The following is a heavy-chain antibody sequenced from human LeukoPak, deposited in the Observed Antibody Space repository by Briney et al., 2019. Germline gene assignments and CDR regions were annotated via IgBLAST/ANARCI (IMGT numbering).Heavy chain of an antibody. V-gene: IGHV4-34*08. D-gene: IGHD3-10*01. J-gene: IGHJ4*02. CDR2: INHSGST. CDR3: ASRRSGAYYYGSGSLRTKYYFDY. CDR1: GVTFSGYY. Sequence: SETLSLTCAVYGVTFSGYYWSWIRQPPGKGLEWIGEINHSGSTNYNPSLKSRVTTSVDTSNNHCSLKLSSVSAAETAVYYCASRRSGAYYYGSGSLRTKYYFDYWGQGTLVTVSS.